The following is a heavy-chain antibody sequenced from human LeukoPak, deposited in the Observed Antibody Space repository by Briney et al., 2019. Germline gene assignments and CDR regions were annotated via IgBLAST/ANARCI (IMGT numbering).Heavy chain of an antibody. Sequence: GESLKISCEGSGYSFTSYWIGWVRQMPGKGLEWMGIIYPGDSDTRYSPSFQGQVTISADKSISTAYLQWSSLKASDTAMYYCARRGSSRQRWFDPWGQGTLVTVSS. CDR3: ARRGSSRQRWFDP. J-gene: IGHJ5*02. CDR2: IYPGDSDT. V-gene: IGHV5-51*01. CDR1: GYSFTSYW. D-gene: IGHD3-10*01.